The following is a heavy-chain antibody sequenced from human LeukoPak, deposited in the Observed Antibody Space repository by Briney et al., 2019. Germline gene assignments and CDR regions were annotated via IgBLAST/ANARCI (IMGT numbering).Heavy chain of an antibody. CDR2: IYYSGST. J-gene: IGHJ4*02. V-gene: IGHV4-30-4*01. CDR1: GVSISSGDYY. D-gene: IGHD2-15*01. Sequence: SETLSLTCTVSGVSISSGDYYWSWIRQPPGKGLEWIGYIYYSGSTYYNPSLKSRVTISVDRSKNQFSLKLSSVTAADTAVYYCAREGRYCSGGSCPGAFDYWGQGTLVTVSS. CDR3: AREGRYCSGGSCPGAFDY.